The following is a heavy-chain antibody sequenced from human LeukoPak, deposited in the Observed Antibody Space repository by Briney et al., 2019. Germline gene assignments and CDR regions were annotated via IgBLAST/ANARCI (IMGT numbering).Heavy chain of an antibody. CDR3: ARAIRDIVVVPAAHYFDY. CDR2: IYHSGST. J-gene: IGHJ4*02. D-gene: IGHD2-2*01. V-gene: IGHV4-30-2*01. Sequence: SETLSLTCTVSGGSISSGGYYWSWIRQPPGKGLEWIGYIYHSGSTYYNPSLKSRVTISVDRSKNQFSLKLSSVTAADTAVYYCARAIRDIVVVPAAHYFDYWGQGTLVTVSS. CDR1: GGSISSGGYY.